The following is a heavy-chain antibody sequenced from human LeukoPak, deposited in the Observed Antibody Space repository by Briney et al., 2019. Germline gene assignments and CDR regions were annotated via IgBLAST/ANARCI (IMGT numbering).Heavy chain of an antibody. CDR3: AKGMGDYVLFYYYGMDV. J-gene: IGHJ6*02. D-gene: IGHD4-17*01. V-gene: IGHV3-23*01. CDR1: GFTFSSYA. CDR2: ISGSGGST. Sequence: GGSLRLSCAASGFTFSSYAMSRVRQAPGKGLEWVSAISGSGGSTYYADSVKGRFTISRDNSKNTLYLQMNSLRAEDTAVYYCAKGMGDYVLFYYYGMDVWGQGTTVTVSS.